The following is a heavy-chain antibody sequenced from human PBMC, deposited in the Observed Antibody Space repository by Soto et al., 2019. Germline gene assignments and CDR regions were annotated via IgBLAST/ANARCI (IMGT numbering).Heavy chain of an antibody. J-gene: IGHJ6*02. CDR2: INAGNGNT. V-gene: IGHV1-3*01. Sequence: QVHFVQSGAEVKEPGASVKVSCKASGYRFPDYSLHWVRQAPGQSPEWMGWINAGNGNTKYSHKFQGRVTITTDTSASTAYMDLGSIRSEDTAVYFCSRLDYVNYYYGMDVWGQGTTVTVSS. CDR3: SRLDYVNYYYGMDV. CDR1: GYRFPDYS. D-gene: IGHD4-17*01.